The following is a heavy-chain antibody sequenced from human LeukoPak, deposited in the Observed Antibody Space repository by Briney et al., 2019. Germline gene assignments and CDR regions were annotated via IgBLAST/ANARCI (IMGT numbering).Heavy chain of an antibody. CDR2: IFYSGST. CDR3: ARKGGSGSYYKNNWFDP. V-gene: IGHV4-59*08. J-gene: IGHJ5*02. CDR1: GGSIRSSY. D-gene: IGHD3-10*01. Sequence: SETLSLTCTVSGGSIRSSYWYWIRQPPGKGLEWIGYIFYSGSTNYNPSLKSRVTISVDTSKNQFSLKLSSVTAADTAVYHCARKGGSGSYYKNNWFDPWGQGTLVTVSS.